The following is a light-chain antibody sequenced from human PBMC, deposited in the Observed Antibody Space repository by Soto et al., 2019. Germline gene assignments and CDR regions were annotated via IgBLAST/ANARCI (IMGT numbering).Light chain of an antibody. J-gene: IGLJ1*01. V-gene: IGLV2-8*01. CDR1: SSDVGRYNY. CDR2: EVS. Sequence: QSVLAQPPSASGSPGQPVPISCTGTSSDVGRYNYISWYQQRPGKAPKLIIYEVSKRPSGVPDRLSGFKYGNTASLTVSGLQAEDEADYYCSSYAGNSRYVFGTGTKVTVL. CDR3: SSYAGNSRYV.